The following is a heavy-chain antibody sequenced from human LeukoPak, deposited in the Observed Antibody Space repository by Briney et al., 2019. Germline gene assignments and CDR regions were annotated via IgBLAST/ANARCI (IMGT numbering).Heavy chain of an antibody. CDR3: ARGARRGYCSSTSCPLGRHWFDP. CDR1: GGSFSGYY. D-gene: IGHD2-2*01. CDR2: INHSGST. Sequence: SETLSLICAVYGGSFSGYYWSWIRQPPGKGLEWIGEINHSGSTNYNPSLKSRVTISVDTSKNQFSLKLSSVTAADTAVYYCARGARRGYCSSTSCPLGRHWFDPWGQGTLVTVSS. V-gene: IGHV4-34*01. J-gene: IGHJ5*02.